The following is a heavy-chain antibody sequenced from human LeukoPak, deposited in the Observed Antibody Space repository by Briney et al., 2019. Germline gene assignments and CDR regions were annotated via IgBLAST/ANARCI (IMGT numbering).Heavy chain of an antibody. D-gene: IGHD5-24*01. V-gene: IGHV1-2*02. Sequence: ASVKVSCKASGYTFTGYYMHWVRQAPGQGLEWMGWINPNSGGTNYAQKFQGRVTMTRDTSISTAYMELSRLRSDDTAVNYCAREREDGSQGFDYWGQGTLVTVSS. CDR1: GYTFTGYY. CDR2: INPNSGGT. J-gene: IGHJ4*02. CDR3: AREREDGSQGFDY.